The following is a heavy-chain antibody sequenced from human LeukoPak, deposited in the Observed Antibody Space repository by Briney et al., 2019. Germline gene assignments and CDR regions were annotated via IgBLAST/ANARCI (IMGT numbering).Heavy chain of an antibody. Sequence: GSLRLSCAASGFTFSSYGMHWVRQAPGKGLEWVAFIRYDGSNKYYADSVKGRFTISRDNSKNTLYLQMNSLRAEDTAVYYCAKDLRTLGATSFDYWGQGTLVTVSS. CDR3: AKDLRTLGATSFDY. CDR2: IRYDGSNK. V-gene: IGHV3-30*02. CDR1: GFTFSSYG. J-gene: IGHJ4*02. D-gene: IGHD1-26*01.